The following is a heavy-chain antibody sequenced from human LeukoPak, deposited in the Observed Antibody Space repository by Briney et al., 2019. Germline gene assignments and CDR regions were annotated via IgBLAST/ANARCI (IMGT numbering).Heavy chain of an antibody. D-gene: IGHD3-22*01. CDR2: INPSGGST. CDR3: ARGTSGYYDSSGYWPYYFDY. Sequence: GSSVKVSCKASGGTFSSYAISWVRQAPGQGLEWMGIINPSGGSTSYAQKFQGRVTMTRDTSTSTVYMELSSLRSEDTAVYYCARGTSGYYDSSGYWPYYFDYWGQGTLVTVSS. J-gene: IGHJ4*02. V-gene: IGHV1-46*01. CDR1: GGTFSSYA.